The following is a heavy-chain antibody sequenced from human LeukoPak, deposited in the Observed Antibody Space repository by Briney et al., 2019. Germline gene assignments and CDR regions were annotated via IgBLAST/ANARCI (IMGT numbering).Heavy chain of an antibody. J-gene: IGHJ4*02. Sequence: SESLSLTCTVSGGSITSGDYYWSWIRQPPGKGLEWIGYIYYSGTTKYNPSLKSRVTMSVDTSKNQFSLKVNSVTAADTAVYFCARFGAYYLDYWGQGILVTVSS. CDR1: GGSITSGDYY. CDR3: ARFGAYYLDY. V-gene: IGHV4-61*08. D-gene: IGHD3-10*01. CDR2: IYYSGTT.